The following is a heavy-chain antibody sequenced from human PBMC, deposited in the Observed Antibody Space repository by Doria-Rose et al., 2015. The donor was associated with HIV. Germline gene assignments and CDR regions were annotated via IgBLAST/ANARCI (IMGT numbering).Heavy chain of an antibody. CDR1: GVSLSSPGMG. CDR3: ARIKSSRWYHKYYFDF. V-gene: IGHV2-26*01. CDR2: IFSDDER. Sequence: SGPVLVKPTETLTLTCTVSGVSLSSPGMGVSWIRQPPGKALEWLANIFSDDERSYKTSLESRRTISRGTSKSQVVLTMTDMDPVDTATYYCARIKSSRWYHKYYFDFWGQGTLVIVSA. D-gene: IGHD6-13*01. J-gene: IGHJ4*02.